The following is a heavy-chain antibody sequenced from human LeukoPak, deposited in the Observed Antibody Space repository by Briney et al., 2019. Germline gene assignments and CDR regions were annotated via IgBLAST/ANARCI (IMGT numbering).Heavy chain of an antibody. D-gene: IGHD6-19*01. CDR2: ISYDGSNK. Sequence: GGSLRLSCAASGFTFSSYGMHWVRQAPGKGLEWVADISYDGSNKYYADSVKGRFTISRDNSKNTLYLQMNSLRAEDTAVYYCAKDRKGGRIAVAVHWFDPWGQGTLVTVSS. CDR1: GFTFSSYG. CDR3: AKDRKGGRIAVAVHWFDP. V-gene: IGHV3-30*18. J-gene: IGHJ5*02.